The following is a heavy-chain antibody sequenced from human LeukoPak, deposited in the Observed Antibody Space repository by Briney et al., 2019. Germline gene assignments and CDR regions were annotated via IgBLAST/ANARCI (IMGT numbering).Heavy chain of an antibody. J-gene: IGHJ4*02. CDR2: IYYSGST. Sequence: SETLSLTCTVSGRSISNYYWSWIRQPPGKGLEWTGYIYYSGSTSYNPSLKSRVTISVDTSKSQFSLKLSSVTAADTAVYYCARHPRAAGYFDYWGQGTLVTVSS. D-gene: IGHD6-25*01. CDR3: ARHPRAAGYFDY. CDR1: GRSISNYY. V-gene: IGHV4-59*08.